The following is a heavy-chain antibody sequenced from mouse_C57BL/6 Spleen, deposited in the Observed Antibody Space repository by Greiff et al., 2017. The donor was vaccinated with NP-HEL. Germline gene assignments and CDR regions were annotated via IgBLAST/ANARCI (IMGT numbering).Heavy chain of an antibody. CDR3: ARGGSSGYGY. CDR2: IDPSDSYT. V-gene: IGHV1-50*01. J-gene: IGHJ2*01. CDR1: GYTFTSYW. D-gene: IGHD3-2*02. Sequence: VQLQQPGAELVKPGASVKLSCKASGYTFTSYWMQWVKQRPGQGLEWIGEIDPSDSYTNYNQKFKGKATVTVDTSSSTAYMQLSSLTSEDSAVYYCARGGSSGYGYWGQGTTLTVSS.